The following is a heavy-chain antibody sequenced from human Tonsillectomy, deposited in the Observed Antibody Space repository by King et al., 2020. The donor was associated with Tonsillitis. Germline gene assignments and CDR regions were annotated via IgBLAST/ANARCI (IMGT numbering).Heavy chain of an antibody. V-gene: IGHV3-53*01. CDR3: ARADYGARPDY. CDR1: GFTVSSNY. J-gene: IGHJ4*02. D-gene: IGHD4-17*01. Sequence: VQLVESGGGLIQPGGSLRLSCAASGFTVSSNYMSWVRQAPGKGLEWVSVIYSGVSTYYADSVKGRSTISRDNSKNTLYLQMNSLRAEDTTVYYCARADYGARPDYWGQGTLVTVSS. CDR2: IYSGVST.